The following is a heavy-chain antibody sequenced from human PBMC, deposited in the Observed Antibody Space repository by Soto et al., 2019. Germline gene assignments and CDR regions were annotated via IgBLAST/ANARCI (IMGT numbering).Heavy chain of an antibody. CDR2: IIPILDIP. J-gene: IGHJ6*02. CDR1: GGTFSRYT. CDR3: ASHFTGVLVLGASPPGGDNYGWDV. Sequence: QVQLVQSGAEVKKPGSSVKVSCKASGGTFSRYTFTWVRQAPGQGLEWMGRIIPILDIPNYAQNFQGRVNITADKSTSTACMELSSLTSDDTAVYYCASHFTGVLVLGASPPGGDNYGWDVWGQGTTVTVSS. D-gene: IGHD2-15*01. V-gene: IGHV1-69*02.